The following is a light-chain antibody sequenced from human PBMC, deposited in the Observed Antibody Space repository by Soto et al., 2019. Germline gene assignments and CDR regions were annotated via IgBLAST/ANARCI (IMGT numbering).Light chain of an antibody. CDR1: QSVSSS. Sequence: EIVMTQSPATLSVSPGERATLSCRASQSVSSSLAWYQQKPGQAPRLLIYGASTRATGIPARFSGSGSGTGCTLTISSLQSEDFAVSYCQHYNNWPPWTFGQGTKVEIK. V-gene: IGKV3-15*01. J-gene: IGKJ1*01. CDR2: GAS. CDR3: QHYNNWPPWT.